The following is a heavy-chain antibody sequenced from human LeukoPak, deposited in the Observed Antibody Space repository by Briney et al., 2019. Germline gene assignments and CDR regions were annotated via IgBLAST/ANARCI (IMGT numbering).Heavy chain of an antibody. CDR2: IIPIFGTA. J-gene: IGHJ5*02. CDR3: ARILTGLFSRFDP. D-gene: IGHD3-9*01. CDR1: GGTFSSYA. V-gene: IGHV1-69*13. Sequence: ASVKVSCKASGGTFSSYANSWVRQAPGQGLEWMGGIIPIFGTANYAQKFQGRVTITADESTSTAYMELSSLRSEDTAVYYCARILTGLFSRFDPWGQGTLVTVSS.